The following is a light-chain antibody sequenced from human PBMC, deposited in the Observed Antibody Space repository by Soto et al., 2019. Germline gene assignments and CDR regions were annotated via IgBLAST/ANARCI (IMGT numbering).Light chain of an antibody. V-gene: IGLV2-14*01. J-gene: IGLJ2*01. Sequence: QSALTQPASVSGSPGQSITISCTGTSSDIGGYKYVSWYQQHPGKAPKLMIYEVSNRPSGVSHRFSGSKSGNTASLTISGLQAEDEADYYCSSYSGLTLVVFGGGTKLTVL. CDR3: SSYSGLTLVV. CDR1: SSDIGGYKY. CDR2: EVS.